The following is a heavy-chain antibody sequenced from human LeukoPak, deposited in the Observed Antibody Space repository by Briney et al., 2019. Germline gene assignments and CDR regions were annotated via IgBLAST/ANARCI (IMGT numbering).Heavy chain of an antibody. J-gene: IGHJ4*02. V-gene: IGHV4-61*01. D-gene: IGHD1-26*01. Sequence: SETLSLTCTVSGGSVNSGSYYWNWIRQPPGKGLEWIGYIYYSGSTNYNPSLKSRVTISVDTSRNQFSLKLSSVTAADTAVYYCARAAYSGSYHSDYWGQGTLVTVSS. CDR1: GGSVNSGSYY. CDR3: ARAAYSGSYHSDY. CDR2: IYYSGST.